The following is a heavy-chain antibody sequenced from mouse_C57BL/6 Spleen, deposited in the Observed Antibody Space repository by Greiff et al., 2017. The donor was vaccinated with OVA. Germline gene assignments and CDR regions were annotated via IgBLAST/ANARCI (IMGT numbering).Heavy chain of an antibody. D-gene: IGHD2-2*01. CDR3: AKEWDGYDGVFAY. Sequence: QVQLKESGPGLVQPSQSLSITCTVSGFSLTSYGVHWVRQSPGKGLEWLGVIWRGGSTDYNAALMSRLSITKDNSKSQVFFKMNSLQADDAAICYCAKEWDGYDGVFAYWGQGTLVTVSA. CDR1: GFSLTSYG. J-gene: IGHJ3*01. V-gene: IGHV2-5*01. CDR2: IWRGGST.